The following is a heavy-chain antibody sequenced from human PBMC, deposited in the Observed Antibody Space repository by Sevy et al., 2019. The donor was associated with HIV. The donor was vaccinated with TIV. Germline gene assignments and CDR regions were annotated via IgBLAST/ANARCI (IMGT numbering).Heavy chain of an antibody. CDR2: IKQDGSEK. D-gene: IGHD1-26*01. V-gene: IGHV3-7*01. CDR3: AREREGGDLGGHYFEY. J-gene: IGHJ4*02. CDR1: GFTFNNYW. Sequence: LSLTCAASGFTFNNYWMSWVRQAPGRGLEWVANIKQDGSEKYNVDSVKGRFTISRDNAKNSMYLQMNSLRAGDTAVYYCAREREGGDLGGHYFEYWGQGTLVTVSS.